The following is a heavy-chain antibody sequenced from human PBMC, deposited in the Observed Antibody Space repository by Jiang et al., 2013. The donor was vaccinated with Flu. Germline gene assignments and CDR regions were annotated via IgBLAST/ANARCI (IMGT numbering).Heavy chain of an antibody. V-gene: IGHV4-31*03. CDR2: IYYSGST. D-gene: IGHD2-2*01. CDR1: GGSISSGGYY. CDR3: ARAYCSSTSCPILEYFQH. Sequence: GPGLVKPSQTLSLTCTVSGGSISSGGYYWSWIRQHPGKGLEWIGYIYYSGSTYYNPSLKSRVTISVDTSKNQFSLKLSSVTAADTAVYYCARAYCSSTSCPILEYFQHWGQGTLVTVSS. J-gene: IGHJ1*01.